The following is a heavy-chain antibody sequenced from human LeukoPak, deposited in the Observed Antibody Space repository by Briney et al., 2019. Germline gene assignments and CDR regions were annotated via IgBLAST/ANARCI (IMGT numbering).Heavy chain of an antibody. V-gene: IGHV4-39*07. CDR2: IYYSGST. D-gene: IGHD6-13*01. J-gene: IGHJ3*02. Sequence: PSETLSLTCTVSGGSISSSSYYWGWIRQPPGKGLEWIGSIYYSGSTYYNPSLKSRVTISVDTSKNQFSLKLSSVTAADTAVYYCARVVAAAGRDTFDIWGQGTMVTVSS. CDR3: ARVVAAAGRDTFDI. CDR1: GGSISSSSYY.